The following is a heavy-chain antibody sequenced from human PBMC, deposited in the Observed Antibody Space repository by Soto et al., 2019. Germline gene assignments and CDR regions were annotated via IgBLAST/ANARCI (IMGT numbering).Heavy chain of an antibody. CDR3: ARTCPGAACYMIY. CDR1: GYTFSSHG. D-gene: IGHD2-8*02. J-gene: IGHJ4*01. V-gene: IGHV1-18*01. Sequence: ASVKVSCKASGYTFSSHGINWVRQAPGQGLEWMGWISTYNGNTNYAEKLQGRVTMTTDTSTTTAYMELRGLTSDDTALYYCARTCPGAACYMIYWGHGTMVTVSS. CDR2: ISTYNGNT.